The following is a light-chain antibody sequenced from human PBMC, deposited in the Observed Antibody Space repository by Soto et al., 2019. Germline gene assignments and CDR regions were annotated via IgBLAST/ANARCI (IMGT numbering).Light chain of an antibody. V-gene: IGKV3-20*01. J-gene: IGKJ1*01. CDR2: GVS. CDR3: QQYGSSPWT. CDR1: QSVSSNY. Sequence: EIVLTQSPGTLSLSPGERATLSCRASQSVSSNYLAWYQQKPGQAPRLLMYGVSTRATGIPDRFSGSGSGTDFTLTISRLEPEDFAVYYCQQYGSSPWTFGQGTKVEIK.